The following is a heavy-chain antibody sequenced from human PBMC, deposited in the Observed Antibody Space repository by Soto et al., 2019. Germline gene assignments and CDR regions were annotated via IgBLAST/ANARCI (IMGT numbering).Heavy chain of an antibody. Sequence: GESRVICGQGSGCCFSLHRNSWLRQLPWKGLEWVGFIYPGNSNTMYSPSFQGHVTISADTALSTTYLQWDTLKASDTAMYDCASDSYAKGGYRSVGGIDFWGQGTAVTVSS. J-gene: IGHJ1*01. CDR2: IYPGNSNT. CDR3: ASDSYAKGGYRSVGGIDF. CDR1: GCCFSLHR. V-gene: IGHV5-51*03. D-gene: IGHD2-8*01.